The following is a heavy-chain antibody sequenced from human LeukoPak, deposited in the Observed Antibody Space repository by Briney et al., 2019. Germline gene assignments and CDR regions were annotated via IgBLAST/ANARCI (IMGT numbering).Heavy chain of an antibody. J-gene: IGHJ4*02. Sequence: PSETLSLTCTVSDDSMSSYYWNWIRQPPGKGLEWIGYVYYSGGTNYNPSLKSRVTISLDTSKNQFSLKLSSVTAADTAVYYCARRANTAPPYYFDCWGQGTLVTVSS. D-gene: IGHD5-18*01. CDR2: VYYSGGT. CDR3: ARRANTAPPYYFDC. V-gene: IGHV4-59*01. CDR1: DDSMSSYY.